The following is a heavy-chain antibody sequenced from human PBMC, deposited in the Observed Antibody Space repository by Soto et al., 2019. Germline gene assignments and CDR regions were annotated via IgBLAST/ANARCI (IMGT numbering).Heavy chain of an antibody. CDR2: IYYSGST. J-gene: IGHJ3*01. CDR3: SRLILTPAESDGFSF. V-gene: IGHV4-39*01. CDR1: GASVSSSDYY. Sequence: SETLSLTCIVSGASVSSSDYYWCWIRQPPGKGLEWIGSIYYSGSTFSNPSLKRRLTMSVDTAKNQFSLKLSSVTAADTALYYCSRLILTPAESDGFSFWGRGAMDIV. D-gene: IGHD3-9*01.